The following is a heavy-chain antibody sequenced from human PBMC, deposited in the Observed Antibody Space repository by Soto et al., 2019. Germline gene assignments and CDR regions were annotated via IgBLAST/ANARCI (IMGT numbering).Heavy chain of an antibody. CDR2: INHSGST. CDR1: GGSFSGYY. J-gene: IGHJ4*02. Sequence: QVQLQQWGAGLLKPSETLSLTCAVYGGSFSGYYWSWIRQPPGKGLEWIGEINHSGSTNYNPSLKSQAPIPVDTSYNQCSLKPRSVTAAGTAVYYCARGGLYSSSRSFDFWGQGTLVTVSS. V-gene: IGHV4-34*01. CDR3: ARGGLYSSSRSFDF. D-gene: IGHD6-13*01.